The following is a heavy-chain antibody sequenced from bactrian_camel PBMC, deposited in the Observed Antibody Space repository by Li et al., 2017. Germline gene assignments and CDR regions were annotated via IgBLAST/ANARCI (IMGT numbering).Heavy chain of an antibody. CDR1: GFAFGAYA. D-gene: IGHD4*01. J-gene: IGHJ4*01. CDR3: TTRGIYMDYDPNY. CDR2: INSGGDSP. Sequence: QLVESGGGLVQPGGSLKLSCAASGFAFGAYAMNWVRQGPGKGLEWVSSINSGGDSPNYADSVKSRFTISRDNAKNTLYLQLNSLETEDTAMYYCTTRGIYMDYDPNYWGQGTQVTVS. V-gene: IGHV3S42*01.